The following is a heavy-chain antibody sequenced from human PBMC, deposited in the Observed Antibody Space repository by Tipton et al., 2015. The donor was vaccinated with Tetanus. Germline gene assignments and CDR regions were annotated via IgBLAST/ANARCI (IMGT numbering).Heavy chain of an antibody. Sequence: EVQLVQSGAEVKKPGESLKISCEGSGYNFTTYWIGWVRQMPGKGLEWMGIIYPGDSDTRYSPSFQGQVTISADKSITSAYLEWSSLKASGTAMYYCARFFGSGWPIDSWGQGTLVTVSS. CDR2: IYPGDSDT. J-gene: IGHJ4*02. V-gene: IGHV5-51*01. CDR3: ARFFGSGWPIDS. D-gene: IGHD6-19*01. CDR1: GYNFTTYW.